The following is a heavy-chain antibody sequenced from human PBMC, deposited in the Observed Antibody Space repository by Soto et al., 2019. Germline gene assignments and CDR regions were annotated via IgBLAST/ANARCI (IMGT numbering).Heavy chain of an antibody. V-gene: IGHV3-53*01. CDR3: ARELSGSWYNWFDP. Sequence: LRLSCAASGFSVSSNSMSWVRQAPGKGLEWVSVIHSDVTTYYADSVKGRFIISRDNSKDTLYLQMNRLRAEDTAVYYCARELSGSWYNWFDPWGQGTLVTVSS. J-gene: IGHJ5*02. CDR1: GFSVSSNS. D-gene: IGHD5-12*01. CDR2: IHSDVTT.